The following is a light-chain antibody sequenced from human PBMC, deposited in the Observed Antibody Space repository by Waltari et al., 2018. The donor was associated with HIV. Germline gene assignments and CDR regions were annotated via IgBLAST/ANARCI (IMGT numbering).Light chain of an antibody. J-gene: IGLJ1*01. Sequence: QSVLTQPASVSGSPGQSITISCTGARSDVGDYNSVSWYQQSPGQAPKLLIYEVSDRPSGVSNRFSGSKSGNTSSLTISGLQPEDESNYYCSSYSKSNSLVVGTGTKVTVL. V-gene: IGLV2-14*01. CDR1: RSDVGDYNS. CDR3: SSYSKSNSLV. CDR2: EVS.